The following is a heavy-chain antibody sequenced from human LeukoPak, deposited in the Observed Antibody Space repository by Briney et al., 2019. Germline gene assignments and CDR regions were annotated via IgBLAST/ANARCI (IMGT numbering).Heavy chain of an antibody. CDR1: GYTFTSYA. J-gene: IGHJ3*02. CDR2: INAGNGNT. CDR3: ARNCGGDCYGGAFDI. V-gene: IGHV1-3*01. Sequence: ASVKVSCKASGYTFTSYAMHWVRQAPGQRLEWMGWINAGNGNTKYSQKLQGRVTMTTDTSTSTAYMELSRLRSDDTAVYYCARNCGGDCYGGAFDIWGQGTMVTVSS. D-gene: IGHD2-21*01.